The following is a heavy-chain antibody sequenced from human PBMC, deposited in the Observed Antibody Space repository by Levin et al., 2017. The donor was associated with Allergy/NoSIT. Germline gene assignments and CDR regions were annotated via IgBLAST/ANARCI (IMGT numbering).Heavy chain of an antibody. CDR2: IIPILGIA. Sequence: PGGSLRLSCKASGGTFSSYTISWVRQAPGQGLEWMGRIIPILGIANYAQKFQGRVTITADKSTSTAYMELSSLRSEDTAVYYCARGHIGSSSELDYYYGMDVWGQGTTVTVSS. J-gene: IGHJ6*02. CDR3: ARGHIGSSSELDYYYGMDV. V-gene: IGHV1-69*02. CDR1: GGTFSSYT. D-gene: IGHD6-6*01.